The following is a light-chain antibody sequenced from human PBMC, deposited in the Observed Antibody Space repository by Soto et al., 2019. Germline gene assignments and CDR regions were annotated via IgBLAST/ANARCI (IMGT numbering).Light chain of an antibody. CDR2: DVS. CDR3: SSYASGNTVI. V-gene: IGLV2-14*03. Sequence: QSALTQPASVSGSPGQSITISCTGTSTDVDTYNYVSWYQQHPGKAPKLILYDVSKWPLGVSNRFSGSKSGNTASLTISGLQAEDEADYYCSSYASGNTVIFGGGTQLTVL. J-gene: IGLJ2*01. CDR1: STDVDTYNY.